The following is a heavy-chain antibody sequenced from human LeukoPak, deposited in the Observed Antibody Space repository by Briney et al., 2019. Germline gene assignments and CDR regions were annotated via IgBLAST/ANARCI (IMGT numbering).Heavy chain of an antibody. CDR1: IVSIKNYY. CDR3: ASSRGPSSSWSFDS. CDR2: IYYTGST. V-gene: IGHV4-59*01. Sequence: PSETLSLTCSFSIVSIKNYYWNWIRQSPGKGLQWIGYIYYTGSTDYNFSLKSRVTISLDTSENQFSLRLNPVTAADSAVYFCASSRGPSSSWSFDSWGQGILVTVSS. J-gene: IGHJ4*02. D-gene: IGHD6-13*01.